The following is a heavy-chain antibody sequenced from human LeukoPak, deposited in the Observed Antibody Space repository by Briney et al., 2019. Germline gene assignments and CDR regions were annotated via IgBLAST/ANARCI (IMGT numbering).Heavy chain of an antibody. CDR1: GYGFPSYW. V-gene: IGHV5-51*01. CDR2: IYPGDSNS. J-gene: IGHJ4*02. CDR3: ARRAHSGAMITLDY. Sequence: GESLKISCSGSGYGFPSYWIVWVRQMPGKGLEWMGVIYPGDSNSRYSPSFQGQVTISADNSISTAYLQWSSLKASDTAMYYCARRAHSGAMITLDYWGQGTLVTVSS. D-gene: IGHD5-12*01.